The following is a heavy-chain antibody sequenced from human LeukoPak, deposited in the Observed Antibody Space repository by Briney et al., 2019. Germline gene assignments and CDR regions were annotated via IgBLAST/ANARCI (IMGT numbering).Heavy chain of an antibody. J-gene: IGHJ4*02. CDR1: GGSISSNSCY. V-gene: IGHV4-39*01. CDR3: ARHPDGYLTWSDY. CDR2: IYYSGST. D-gene: IGHD5-24*01. Sequence: SETLSLTCTVSGGSISSNSCYWGWIRQPHGKGLEWIGSIYYSGSTYYNPSLKSRVTISVDTSKNQFSLKLSSVTAADTAVYYCARHPDGYLTWSDYWGQGTLVTVSS.